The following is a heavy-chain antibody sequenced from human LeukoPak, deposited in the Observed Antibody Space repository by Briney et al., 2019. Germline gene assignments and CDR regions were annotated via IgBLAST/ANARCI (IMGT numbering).Heavy chain of an antibody. J-gene: IGHJ4*02. D-gene: IGHD4-11*01. CDR3: ARGNGYFDY. CDR2: INNDGSST. Sequence: GGSLRLSCAASEFTFSDYWMHWVRQAPGKGLVWVSRINNDGSSTTYADSVKGRFTISRDNAKNSLYLQMNSLRAEDTAVYYCARGNGYFDYWGQGTLVTVSS. V-gene: IGHV3-74*01. CDR1: EFTFSDYW.